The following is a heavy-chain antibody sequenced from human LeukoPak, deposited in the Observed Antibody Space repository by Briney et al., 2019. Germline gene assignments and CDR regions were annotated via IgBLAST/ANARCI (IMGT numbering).Heavy chain of an antibody. CDR2: INWNGGST. J-gene: IGHJ4*02. CDR1: GFTFDDYG. Sequence: GGSLRLSCAASGFTFDDYGMSWVRQAPGKGLEWVSGINWNGGSTGYADSVKGRFTISRGNAKNSLHLQMNSLRAEDTALYYCARGGDIVATYPLLDYWGQGTLVTVSS. V-gene: IGHV3-20*04. D-gene: IGHD5-12*01. CDR3: ARGGDIVATYPLLDY.